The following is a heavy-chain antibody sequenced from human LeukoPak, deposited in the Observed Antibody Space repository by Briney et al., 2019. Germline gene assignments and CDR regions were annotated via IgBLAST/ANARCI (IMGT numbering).Heavy chain of an antibody. V-gene: IGHV3-33*06. D-gene: IGHD3-22*01. J-gene: IGHJ4*02. Sequence: PGGSLRLSCAASGFTFSSYGMHWVRQAPGKGLEWVAVIWYDGSNKYYADSVKGRFTISRDNSKNTLYLQMNSLRAEDTAVYHCAKDARRVYDSSGYYDYWGQGTLVTVSS. CDR3: AKDARRVYDSSGYYDY. CDR2: IWYDGSNK. CDR1: GFTFSSYG.